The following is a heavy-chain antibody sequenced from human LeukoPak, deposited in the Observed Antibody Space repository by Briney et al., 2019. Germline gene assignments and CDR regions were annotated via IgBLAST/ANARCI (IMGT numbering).Heavy chain of an antibody. CDR2: ISFSHHT. V-gene: IGHV3-11*06. J-gene: IGHJ4*02. D-gene: IGHD1-26*01. CDR3: ARDVGATVLEN. Sequence: GGSLRLSCAASGFTFSDHYMSWIRQAPGKGLEWISYISFSHHTNYADSVKGRFTISRDDARNSLFLQMNSLRAEDTAVYYCARDVGATVLENWGQGTLVTVSS. CDR1: GFTFSDHY.